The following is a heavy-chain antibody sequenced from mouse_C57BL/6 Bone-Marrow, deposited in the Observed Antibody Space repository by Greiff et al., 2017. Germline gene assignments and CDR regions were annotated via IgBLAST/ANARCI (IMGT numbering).Heavy chain of an antibody. CDR1: GYTFTSYG. D-gene: IGHD2-1*01. J-gene: IGHJ2*01. V-gene: IGHV1-81*01. CDR2: IYPRSGNT. Sequence: QVQLQQSGAELARPGASVKLSCKASGYTFTSYGLSWVKQRTGQGLEWIGEIYPRSGNTYYNEKFKGKATLTADKSSSTAYMELRSLTSEDSAVYFCARGGSVYYGNYCFDYWDQGTTLTVSS. CDR3: ARGGSVYYGNYCFDY.